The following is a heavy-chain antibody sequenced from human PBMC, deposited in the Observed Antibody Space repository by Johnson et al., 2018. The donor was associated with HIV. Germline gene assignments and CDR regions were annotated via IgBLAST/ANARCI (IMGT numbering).Heavy chain of an antibody. Sequence: VQLVESGGGLVKPGGSLRLSCAASGFTFNNAWMSWVRQAPGKGLEWVGRIKSKTDGGTTDYAAPVKGRFTISRDDSKNTLYLQMNSLRTEDTAMYYCAKGHSSGYPKDAFDIWGRGTLVTVSS. CDR1: GFTFNNAW. CDR2: IKSKTDGGTT. J-gene: IGHJ3*02. V-gene: IGHV3-15*01. D-gene: IGHD3-22*01. CDR3: AKGHSSGYPKDAFDI.